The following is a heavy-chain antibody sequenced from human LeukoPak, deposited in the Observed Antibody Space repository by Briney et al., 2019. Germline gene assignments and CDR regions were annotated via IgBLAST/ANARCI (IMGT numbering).Heavy chain of an antibody. CDR3: ARSRVAAAGDPYFDY. J-gene: IGHJ4*02. D-gene: IGHD6-13*01. Sequence: PGGSLRLSCAASGFTFSSYWMSWVRQTPGKGREWVANIKQDGSEKYYVDSVKGRFTISRDNAKNSLYLQMNSLRAEDTAVYYCARSRVAAAGDPYFDYWGQGTLVTVSS. CDR2: IKQDGSEK. V-gene: IGHV3-7*01. CDR1: GFTFSSYW.